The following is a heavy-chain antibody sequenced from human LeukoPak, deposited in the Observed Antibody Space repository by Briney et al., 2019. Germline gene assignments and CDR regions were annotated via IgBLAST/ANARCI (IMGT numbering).Heavy chain of an antibody. CDR1: GYTFTGYY. D-gene: IGHD5-12*01. J-gene: IGHJ4*02. Sequence: ASVKVSCKASGYTFTGYYMHWVRQAPGQGLEWMGWINPNNGGANSAQKFQGRVTMTRDTSISTAYMELSSLRSDDTAVYYCARGGDRGYDYCLDYWGQGTLVTVSS. CDR2: INPNNGGA. V-gene: IGHV1-2*02. CDR3: ARGGDRGYDYCLDY.